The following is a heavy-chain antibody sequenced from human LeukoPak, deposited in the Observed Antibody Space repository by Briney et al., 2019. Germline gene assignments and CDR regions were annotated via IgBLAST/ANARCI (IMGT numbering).Heavy chain of an antibody. D-gene: IGHD4-11*01. V-gene: IGHV4-59*01. CDR3: AGVIGSTVTTYYYYMDV. Sequence: SETLSLTCTVSGGSISSYYGSWIRQPPGKGLEWSGYIYYSGSTNYNPSLKSRVTISVDTSKNQFSLKLSSVTAADTAVYYCAGVIGSTVTTYYYYMDVWGKGTTVTVSS. CDR2: IYYSGST. CDR1: GGSISSYY. J-gene: IGHJ6*03.